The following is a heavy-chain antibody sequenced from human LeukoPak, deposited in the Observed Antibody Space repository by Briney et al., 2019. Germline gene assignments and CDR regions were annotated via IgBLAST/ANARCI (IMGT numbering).Heavy chain of an antibody. V-gene: IGHV4-4*07. CDR3: ARERHQLPHGNWFDP. D-gene: IGHD2-2*01. Sequence: SETLSLTCTVSGGSISSYYWSWIRQPAGKGLEWIGSIYYSGSTYYNPSLKSRVTISVDTSKNQFSLKLSSVTAADTAVYYCARERHQLPHGNWFDPWGQGTLVTVSS. J-gene: IGHJ5*02. CDR2: IYYSGST. CDR1: GGSISSYY.